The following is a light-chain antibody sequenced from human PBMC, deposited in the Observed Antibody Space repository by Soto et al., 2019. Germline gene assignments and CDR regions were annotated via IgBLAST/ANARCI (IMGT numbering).Light chain of an antibody. Sequence: EIVLTQYTGTLSLSPGHGATLSCSASQTVGKNYLAWYQQRPGQAPRLLIHGTSNRATGIPDRFSGSGSGTEFTLTIGRLEPEDFAVYYCQQYDSSPRTFGQGTKVDIK. CDR1: QTVGKNY. CDR3: QQYDSSPRT. CDR2: GTS. J-gene: IGKJ1*01. V-gene: IGKV3-20*01.